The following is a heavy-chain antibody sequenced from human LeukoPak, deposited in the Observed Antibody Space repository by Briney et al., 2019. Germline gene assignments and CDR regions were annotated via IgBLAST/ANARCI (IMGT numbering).Heavy chain of an antibody. V-gene: IGHV3-23*01. D-gene: IGHD1-1*01. J-gene: IGHJ3*02. CDR3: AKSLFTSATGTGRAFHI. CDR1: GFSFSAYP. CDR2: ISASGDVT. Sequence: PGGSLRLSCAASGFSFSAYPMGWVRQAPGKGLQWLSGISASGDVTFHADRVKGRFAISRDSSKNTLYLQMTGLRAGDTAEYYCAKSLFTSATGTGRAFHIWGQGTMVTVSS.